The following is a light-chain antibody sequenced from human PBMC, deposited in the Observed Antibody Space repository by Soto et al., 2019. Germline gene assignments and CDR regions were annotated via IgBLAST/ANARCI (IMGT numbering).Light chain of an antibody. CDR2: SAS. CDR3: QQYNDWPLT. Sequence: KVMTQSPATLSVSPGERATLSCRASQSVNSNLAWYQQKPGQAPRLLLYSASTRAIGIPARFSGSASGTEFTLTISSLQSEDSAVYYCQQYNDWPLTFGGGTKVDIK. V-gene: IGKV3-15*01. CDR1: QSVNSN. J-gene: IGKJ4*01.